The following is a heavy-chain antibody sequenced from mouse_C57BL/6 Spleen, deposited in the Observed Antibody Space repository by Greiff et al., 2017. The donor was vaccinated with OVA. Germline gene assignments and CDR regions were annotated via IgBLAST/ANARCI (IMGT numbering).Heavy chain of an antibody. CDR2: ISSGGSYT. V-gene: IGHV5-6*01. CDR1: GFTFSSYG. Sequence: VQLKESGGDLVKPGGSLKLSCAASGFTFSSYGMSWVRQTPDKRLEWVATISSGGSYTYYPDSVKGRFTISRDNAKNTLYLQMSSLKSEDTAMYYCARHMITHFDYWGQGTTLTVSS. D-gene: IGHD2-4*01. J-gene: IGHJ2*01. CDR3: ARHMITHFDY.